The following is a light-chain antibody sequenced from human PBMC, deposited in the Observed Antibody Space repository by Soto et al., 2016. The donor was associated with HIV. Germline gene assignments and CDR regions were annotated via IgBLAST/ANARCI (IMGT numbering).Light chain of an antibody. CDR2: DDS. V-gene: IGLV3-21*03. CDR3: QVWDSDSDHYV. J-gene: IGLJ1*01. CDR1: NIGTLS. Sequence: SYELTQPPSVSVAPGKTATISCVANNIGTLSVHWYQQKPGQAPVLVVYDDSDRPSGIPERFSGSNSGNTATLTISRVEAGDEADYYCQVWDSDSDHYVFGTGTKVTVL.